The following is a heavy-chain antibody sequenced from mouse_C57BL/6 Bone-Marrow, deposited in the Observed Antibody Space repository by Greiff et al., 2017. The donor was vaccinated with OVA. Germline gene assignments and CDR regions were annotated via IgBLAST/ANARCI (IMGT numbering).Heavy chain of an antibody. J-gene: IGHJ4*01. D-gene: IGHD1-1*01. CDR1: GYTFTSYW. CDR3: AREWITRVVDDYGMDY. V-gene: IGHV1-64*01. Sequence: VQLQQPGAELVKPGASVKLSCKASGYTFTSYWMHWVKQRPGQGLEWIGMIHPNSGSTNYNEKFKSKATLTVDKSSSTAYMQLSSLTSEDSAVYYGAREWITRVVDDYGMDYWGQGTSVTVSS. CDR2: IHPNSGST.